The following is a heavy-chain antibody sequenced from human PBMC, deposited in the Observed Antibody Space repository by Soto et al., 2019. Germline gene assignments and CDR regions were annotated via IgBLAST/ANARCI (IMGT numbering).Heavy chain of an antibody. CDR1: GFTFSSYA. D-gene: IGHD6-13*01. Sequence: QVQLVESGGGVAQPGRSLRLSCAASGFTFSSYAMHWVRQAPGKGLEWVAVISYDGSNKYYADSVKGRFTISRDNSKNTLYLQMNSLRAEDTAVYYCARDYYDSSSWSFDYWGQGTLVTVSS. J-gene: IGHJ4*02. CDR2: ISYDGSNK. V-gene: IGHV3-30-3*01. CDR3: ARDYYDSSSWSFDY.